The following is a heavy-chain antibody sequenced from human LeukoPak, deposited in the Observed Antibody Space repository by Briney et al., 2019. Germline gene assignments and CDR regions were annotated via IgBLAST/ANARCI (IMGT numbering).Heavy chain of an antibody. CDR1: GGSISSGSYY. CDR2: IYTSGST. V-gene: IGHV4-61*02. Sequence: SQTLSLTCTVSGGSISSGSYYWSWIRQPAGKGLEWIGRIYTSGSTNYNPSLKSRVTISVDTSKNQFSLKLSSVTAADTAVYYCARSYYYDSSGRYWFDPWGQGTLVTVSS. D-gene: IGHD3-22*01. CDR3: ARSYYYDSSGRYWFDP. J-gene: IGHJ5*02.